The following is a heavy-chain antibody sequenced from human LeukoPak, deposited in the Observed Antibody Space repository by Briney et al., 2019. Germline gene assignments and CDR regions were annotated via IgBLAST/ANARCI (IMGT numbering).Heavy chain of an antibody. J-gene: IGHJ4*02. Sequence: PGGSLRLSCAASGFTFSIYAMSWGRQAPGKGLEGVSAISGSCGSTYYADAVKGRFTISRDNSKNMLYLQMTRLRAEDTAVSYCAKEVVTAIRIVDYWGQGTLVPVSS. CDR3: AKEVVTAIRIVDY. V-gene: IGHV3-23*01. CDR2: ISGSCGST. CDR1: GFTFSIYA. D-gene: IGHD2-21*02.